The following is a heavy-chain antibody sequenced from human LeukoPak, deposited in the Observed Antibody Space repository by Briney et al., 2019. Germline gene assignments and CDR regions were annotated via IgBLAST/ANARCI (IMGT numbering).Heavy chain of an antibody. Sequence: ASVKVSCKASGYTFTSSAITWVRQAPGQGPEWMAWISAYNGDTRYAQTLQGRVTMTTDTSTRTAYMELRSLRFDDTAVYYCARFSLGAAAAGFYPWGQGTLVTVSS. J-gene: IGHJ5*02. D-gene: IGHD6-13*01. CDR2: ISAYNGDT. CDR3: ARFSLGAAAAGFYP. V-gene: IGHV1-18*01. CDR1: GYTFTSSA.